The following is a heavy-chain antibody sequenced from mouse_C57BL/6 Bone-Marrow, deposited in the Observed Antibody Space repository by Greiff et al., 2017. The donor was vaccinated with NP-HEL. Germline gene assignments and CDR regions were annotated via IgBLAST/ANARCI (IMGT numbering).Heavy chain of an antibody. V-gene: IGHV1-26*01. J-gene: IGHJ1*03. D-gene: IGHD4-1*01. CDR2: INPNNGGT. CDR3: AREGLTGSWYFDV. Sequence: VQLKQSGPELVKPGASVKISCKASGYTFTDYYMNWVKQSHGKSLEWIGDINPNNGGTSYNQKFKGKATLTVDKSSSTAYMELRSLTSEDSAVYYCAREGLTGSWYFDVWGTGTTVTVSS. CDR1: GYTFTDYY.